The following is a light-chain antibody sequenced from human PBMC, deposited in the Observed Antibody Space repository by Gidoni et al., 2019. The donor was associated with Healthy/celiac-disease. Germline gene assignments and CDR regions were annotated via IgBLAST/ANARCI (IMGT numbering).Light chain of an antibody. CDR1: QDISNY. CDR2: DAS. J-gene: IGKJ4*01. CDR3: QQYDNLPLT. Sequence: DLQITQSPSSLSASVGDRVTITCQASQDISNYLNWYQQKPGKAPKLLIYDASNLETGVPSRFSGSRSGTDFTFTISSLQPEDIATYYCQQYDNLPLTFGGGTKVEIK. V-gene: IGKV1-33*01.